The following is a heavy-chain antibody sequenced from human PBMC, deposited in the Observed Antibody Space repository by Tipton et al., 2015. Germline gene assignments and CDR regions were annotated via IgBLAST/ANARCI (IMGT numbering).Heavy chain of an antibody. Sequence: TLSLTCTVSGGSVTSGSYYWNWIRQPPGQGLEWIGYIYYSGSTSYNPSLKSRVTISTDTSKNQFSLKLRSVTAADTAVYYCARGGVAVAGAFDIWGQGTMVTVS. V-gene: IGHV4-61*01. D-gene: IGHD6-19*01. CDR1: GGSVTSGSYY. CDR3: ARGGVAVAGAFDI. J-gene: IGHJ3*02. CDR2: IYYSGST.